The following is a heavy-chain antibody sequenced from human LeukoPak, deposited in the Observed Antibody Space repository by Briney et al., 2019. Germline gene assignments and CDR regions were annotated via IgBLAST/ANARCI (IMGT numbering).Heavy chain of an antibody. CDR1: GGSFSGYY. D-gene: IGHD3-9*01. J-gene: IGHJ4*02. V-gene: IGHV4-34*01. Sequence: SETLSLTCAVYGGSFSGYYWSWIRQPPGKGLEWIGEINHSGSTNYNPSLKSRVTISVDTSKNQFSLKLSSVTAADTAVYYCARHKIWLRYFDPTHHFDYWGQGTLVTVSS. CDR2: INHSGST. CDR3: ARHKIWLRYFDPTHHFDY.